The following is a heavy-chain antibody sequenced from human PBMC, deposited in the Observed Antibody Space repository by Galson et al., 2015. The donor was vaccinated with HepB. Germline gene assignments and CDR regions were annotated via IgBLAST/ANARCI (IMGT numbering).Heavy chain of an antibody. CDR2: IIPIFGIA. V-gene: IGHV1-69*10. Sequence: SVKVSCKASGGTFSSYAISWVRQAPGQGLEWMGGIIPIFGIANYAQKFQGRVTITADKSTSTAYMELSSLRSEDTAVYYCARVPYYYGSGSQNYYYYGMDVWGQGTTVTVSS. CDR1: GGTFSSYA. CDR3: ARVPYYYGSGSQNYYYYGMDV. J-gene: IGHJ6*02. D-gene: IGHD3-10*01.